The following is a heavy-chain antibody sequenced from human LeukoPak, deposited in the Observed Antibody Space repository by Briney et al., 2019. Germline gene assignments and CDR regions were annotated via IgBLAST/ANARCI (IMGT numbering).Heavy chain of an antibody. V-gene: IGHV3-7*05. J-gene: IGHJ4*02. D-gene: IGHD3-16*01. Sequence: GGSLRLPCQTSGLTLTRYWMTLVRQAQRKGLDRVAHINKNESEKNYVDPVERRFTNSRENAKNSVYLQMNSLRAEDTAVYYCVRDDYLDYWGQGTLVTVSS. CDR1: GLTLTRYW. CDR2: INKNESEK. CDR3: VRDDYLDY.